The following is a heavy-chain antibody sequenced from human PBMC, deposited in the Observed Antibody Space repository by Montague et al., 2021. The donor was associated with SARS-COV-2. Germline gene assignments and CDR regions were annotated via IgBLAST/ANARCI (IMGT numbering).Heavy chain of an antibody. D-gene: IGHD6-19*01. J-gene: IGHJ4*02. Sequence: SETLSLTCALSGDSVSSRKWWAWVRQSPMKGLEWIGEVSRTGITTFNPSLKSRVTISLDVSKNLFSLNLTSMTAADTAIYYCPRGLTVAGTDYWGQGSLVTVSS. CDR1: GDSVSSRKW. CDR2: VSRTGIT. V-gene: IGHV4-4*02. CDR3: PRGLTVAGTDY.